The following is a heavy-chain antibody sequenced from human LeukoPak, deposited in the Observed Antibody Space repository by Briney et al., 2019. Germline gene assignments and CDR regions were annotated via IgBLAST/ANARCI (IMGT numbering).Heavy chain of an antibody. V-gene: IGHV4-59*01. D-gene: IGHD6-19*01. CDR1: GGSISSYY. CDR2: IYYSGST. Sequence: SETLSLTCTVSGGSISSYYGSWIRQPPGKGLEWIGYIYYSGSTNYNPSLKSRVTISVDTSKNQFSLKLSSVTAADTAVYYCARGIAVAGPDYYFDYWGQGTLVTVSS. CDR3: ARGIAVAGPDYYFDY. J-gene: IGHJ4*02.